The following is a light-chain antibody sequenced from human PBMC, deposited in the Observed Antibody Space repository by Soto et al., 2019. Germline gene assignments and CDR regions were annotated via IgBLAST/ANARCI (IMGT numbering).Light chain of an antibody. CDR1: NNGIGVYDF. CDR2: EVV. J-gene: IGLJ1*01. Sequence: QSVLTQPPSASGSPGQSVTISCTGTNNGIGVYDFVSWYQHHPGKPPRLIIYEVVQRPSGVPDRFSGSKSGNTASLTVSGLQAADEADYCCKSYAGSNTYVFGSGTKVTVL. V-gene: IGLV2-8*01. CDR3: KSYAGSNTYV.